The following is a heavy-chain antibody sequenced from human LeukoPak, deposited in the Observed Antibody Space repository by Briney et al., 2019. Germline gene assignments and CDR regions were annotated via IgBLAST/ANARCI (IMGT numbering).Heavy chain of an antibody. CDR1: GFTFSSYA. D-gene: IGHD1-20*01. CDR2: ISGSGGST. V-gene: IGHV3-23*01. J-gene: IGHJ5*02. Sequence: GGSLRLSSAASGFTFSSYAMSWVRQAPGKGLEWVSAISGSGGSTYYADSVKGRFTISRDNSKNTLYLQMNSLRAEDTAVYYCAKAQAEYNWNDVPDWFDPWGQGTLVTVSS. CDR3: AKAQAEYNWNDVPDWFDP.